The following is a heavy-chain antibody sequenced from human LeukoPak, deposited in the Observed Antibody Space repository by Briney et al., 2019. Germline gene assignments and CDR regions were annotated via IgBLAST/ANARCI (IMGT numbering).Heavy chain of an antibody. CDR1: GGSISSNSYY. D-gene: IGHD3-10*01. Sequence: PSETLSLTCTVSGGSISSNSYYWGWIRQPPGKGLEWIGSIYYSGSTYYNPPLNNLLTISVHTSKNQFSLKLSSVTAADTAVYYCARTRYYYGSRSYGAPYYFDYWGQGTLVTVSS. CDR3: ARTRYYYGSRSYGAPYYFDY. V-gene: IGHV4-39*01. J-gene: IGHJ4*02. CDR2: IYYSGST.